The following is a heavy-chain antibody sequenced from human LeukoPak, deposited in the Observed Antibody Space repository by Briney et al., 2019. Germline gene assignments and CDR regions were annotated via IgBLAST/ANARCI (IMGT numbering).Heavy chain of an antibody. V-gene: IGHV3-30*04. CDR1: GFTFSSYS. D-gene: IGHD1-26*01. J-gene: IGHJ4*02. Sequence: PGRSLRLSCVASGFTFSSYSMHWVRPAPGKGLEWVAVISYDGSNKYNADSVKGRFTISRDNSKNTLYLQLNSLRPEDTAVYYCAGTIGIVGPTTGIDYWGQGTLVTVSS. CDR2: ISYDGSNK. CDR3: AGTIGIVGPTTGIDY.